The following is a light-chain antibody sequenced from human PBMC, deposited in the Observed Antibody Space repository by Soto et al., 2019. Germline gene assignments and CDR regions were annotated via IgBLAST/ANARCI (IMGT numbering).Light chain of an antibody. CDR3: SSYTSSSTPYV. Sequence: ALTQPASVSGSPGQSITISCTGTSSDVGGYNYVSWYQQHPGKAPKLMIYDVSNRPSGVSNRFSGSKSGNTASLTISGLQAEDEADYYCSSYTSSSTPYVFGTGTKVTVL. V-gene: IGLV2-14*01. CDR1: SSDVGGYNY. CDR2: DVS. J-gene: IGLJ1*01.